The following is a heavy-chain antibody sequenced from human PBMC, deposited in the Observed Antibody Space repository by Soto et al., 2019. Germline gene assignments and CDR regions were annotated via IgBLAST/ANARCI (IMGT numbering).Heavy chain of an antibody. Sequence: SETLSLTCSVSGGSLSSHFWAWIRQPPGKVLEWVGHIFYTGITKYNPSRQSRVSISVDTAKERFSLTLNSVTAADTAVYYCARGGYDFSGVNFDEGFDFWGQGIPVT. D-gene: IGHD3-22*01. CDR1: GGSLSSHF. J-gene: IGHJ3*01. CDR3: ARGGYDFSGVNFDEGFDF. V-gene: IGHV4-59*11. CDR2: IFYTGIT.